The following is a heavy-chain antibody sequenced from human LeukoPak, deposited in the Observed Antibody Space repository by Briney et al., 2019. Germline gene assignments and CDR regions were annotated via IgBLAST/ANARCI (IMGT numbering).Heavy chain of an antibody. V-gene: IGHV2-5*02. CDR2: IYWDDDK. CDR1: GFSLSTSGVG. J-gene: IGHJ4*02. CDR3: AHSSMITFGGVIGMNFDY. D-gene: IGHD3-16*02. Sequence: SGPTLVKPTQTLTLTCTFSGFSLSTSGVGVGWIRQPPGKALEWLALIYWDDDKRYSPSLKSRLTITKDTSKNQVVLTMTKMDPVDTATYYCAHSSMITFGGVIGMNFDYWGQGTLVTVSS.